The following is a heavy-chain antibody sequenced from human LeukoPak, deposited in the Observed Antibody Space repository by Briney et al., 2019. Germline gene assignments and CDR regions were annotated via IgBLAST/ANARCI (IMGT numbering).Heavy chain of an antibody. CDR2: IWYDGSNK. CDR1: GFTFSSYG. Sequence: GGSLRLSCAASGFTFSSYGMHWVRQAPGKGLEWVAVIWYDGSNKYYADSVKGRFTISRDNSKNTLYLQMNSLRAEDTAVYYCARDRWRDSSSSFDYWGQGTLVTVSS. CDR3: ARDRWRDSSSSFDY. D-gene: IGHD6-13*01. V-gene: IGHV3-33*01. J-gene: IGHJ4*02.